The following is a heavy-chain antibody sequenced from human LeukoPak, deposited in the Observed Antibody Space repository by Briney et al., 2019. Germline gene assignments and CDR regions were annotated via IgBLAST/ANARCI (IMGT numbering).Heavy chain of an antibody. CDR1: GFTFSSYE. Sequence: GESLRLSCAASGFTFSSYEMNWVRQAPGKGLEWVSYISSSGSTIYYADSVKGRFTISRDNAKNSLYLQMNSLRAEDTAVYYCARSIAVAGSWGQGTLVIVSS. D-gene: IGHD6-19*01. CDR3: ARSIAVAGS. CDR2: ISSSGSTI. J-gene: IGHJ4*02. V-gene: IGHV3-48*03.